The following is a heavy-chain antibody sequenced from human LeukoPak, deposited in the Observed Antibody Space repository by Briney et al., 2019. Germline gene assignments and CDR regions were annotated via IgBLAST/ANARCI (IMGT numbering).Heavy chain of an antibody. CDR2: IYYTGRA. CDR1: GGSISRYY. V-gene: IGHV4-59*01. Sequence: KPSETLSLTCTVSGGSISRYYWSWIRQPPGTGLEWIGYIYYTGRADYNPSLKSRVSMSVNTSKNHFSLRVNSMTAADTAVYYCARGDFWSGAPTDWGQGTLVTVSS. CDR3: ARGDFWSGAPTD. D-gene: IGHD3-3*01. J-gene: IGHJ4*02.